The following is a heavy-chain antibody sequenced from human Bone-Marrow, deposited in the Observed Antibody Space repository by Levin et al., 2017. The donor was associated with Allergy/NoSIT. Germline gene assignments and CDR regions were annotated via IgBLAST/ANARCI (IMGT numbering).Heavy chain of an antibody. CDR1: GGTFSSYT. Sequence: SVKVSCKASGGTFSSYTISWVRQAPGQGLEWMGRIIPILGIANYAQKFQGRVTITADKSTSTAYMELSSLRSEDTAVYYCARAFSWIQLWEGAFDIWGQGTMVTVSS. CDR3: ARAFSWIQLWEGAFDI. D-gene: IGHD5-18*01. V-gene: IGHV1-69*02. J-gene: IGHJ3*02. CDR2: IIPILGIA.